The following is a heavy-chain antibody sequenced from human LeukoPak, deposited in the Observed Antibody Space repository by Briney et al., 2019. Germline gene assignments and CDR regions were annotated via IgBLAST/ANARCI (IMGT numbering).Heavy chain of an antibody. Sequence: SETLSLTCSVSGDSVSRSDSYWDWIRQPPGKGLEWIGTIYYSGRTYYNPSLQSRVTMSVDTSKNRFSLRLSSVTAADTAVYSCARHYYDSSGLAYYFDNWGQGTLGTVSS. CDR2: IYYSGRT. V-gene: IGHV4-39*01. J-gene: IGHJ4*02. CDR1: GDSVSRSDSY. CDR3: ARHYYDSSGLAYYFDN. D-gene: IGHD3-22*01.